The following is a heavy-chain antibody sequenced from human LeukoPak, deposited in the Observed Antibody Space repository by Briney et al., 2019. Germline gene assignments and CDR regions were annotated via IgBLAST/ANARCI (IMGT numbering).Heavy chain of an antibody. CDR1: GFTFSNHW. V-gene: IGHV3-7*01. D-gene: IGHD4-11*01. Sequence: QAGGSLRISCAASGFTFSNHWMGWIRQAPGKGLEWVANIKQDGGETYYVDSVKGRFTISRDNAKNSLYLQMNSLGGDDTAIYYCATYSSLNAREFHYWGQGTLVTVPS. CDR2: IKQDGGET. J-gene: IGHJ1*01. CDR3: ATYSSLNAREFHY.